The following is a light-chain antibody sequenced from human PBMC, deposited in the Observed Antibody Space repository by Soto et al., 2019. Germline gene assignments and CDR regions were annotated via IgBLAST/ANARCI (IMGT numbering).Light chain of an antibody. J-gene: IGKJ1*01. V-gene: IGKV1-27*01. CDR1: QGIGIY. CDR3: QKYNSAPRT. Sequence: LSASLGDRVTITCRASQGIGIYLAWYQQKPGKVPKLLIYAASTLQSGVPSRFSGRGSGTEFTLTISSLQPEAVATYCCQKYNSAPRTFGQGTRVEI. CDR2: AAS.